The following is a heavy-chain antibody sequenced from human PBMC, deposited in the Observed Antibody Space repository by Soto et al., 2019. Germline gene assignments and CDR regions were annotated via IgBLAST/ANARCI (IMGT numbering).Heavy chain of an antibody. D-gene: IGHD2-8*02. CDR2: INHSGST. CDR1: VGSFRGYY. J-gene: IGHJ4*02. Sequence: QVQLQQWGAGLLKPSETLSLTCAVYVGSFRGYYWTWIRQPPGTGLELIGEINHSGSTNYNPSLKSRITISVDTSKNQFSLKLTYVTAADTAVYYCARDKITGLFDYWGQGTLVTVSS. CDR3: ARDKITGLFDY. V-gene: IGHV4-34*01.